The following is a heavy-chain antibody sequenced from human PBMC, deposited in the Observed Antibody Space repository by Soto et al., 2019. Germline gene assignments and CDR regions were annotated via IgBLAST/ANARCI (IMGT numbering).Heavy chain of an antibody. CDR3: ARGLGTYDYVWGSYRYYFDY. CDR1: GDSVSSNSAA. V-gene: IGHV6-1*01. J-gene: IGHJ4*02. D-gene: IGHD3-16*02. CDR2: TYYRSKWYN. Sequence: SQTLSLTCAISGDSVSSNSAAWNWIRQSPSRGLEWLGRTYYRSKWYNDYAVSVKSRITINPDTSKNQFSLQLNSVTPEDTAVYYCARGLGTYDYVWGSYRYYFDYWGQGTLVTVPS.